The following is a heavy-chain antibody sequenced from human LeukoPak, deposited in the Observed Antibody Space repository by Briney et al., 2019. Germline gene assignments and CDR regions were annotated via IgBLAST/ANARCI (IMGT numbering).Heavy chain of an antibody. CDR3: ARVGTIFGVVSHFDY. CDR2: INPNSGGT. V-gene: IGHV1-2*02. D-gene: IGHD3-3*01. CDR1: GYTFIGYY. Sequence: ASVKVSCKASGYTFIGYYMHWVRQAPGQGLEWMGWINPNSGGTNYAQKFQGRVTMTRDTSISTAYMELSRLRSDDTAVYYCARVGTIFGVVSHFDYWGQGTLVTVSS. J-gene: IGHJ4*02.